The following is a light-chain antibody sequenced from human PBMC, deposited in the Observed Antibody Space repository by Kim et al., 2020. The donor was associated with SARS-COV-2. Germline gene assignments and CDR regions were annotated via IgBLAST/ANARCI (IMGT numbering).Light chain of an antibody. J-gene: IGLJ3*02. CDR1: ITSNGSIV. Sequence: GQRDTSSCSGSITSNGSIVVNWYQQLPGTAPKLLMYSNDYRPSGVPDRFSGSNSGTSASLAISGLQSEDEADYYCAAWDDSLKGSVFGGGTQLTVL. V-gene: IGLV1-44*01. CDR3: AAWDDSLKGSV. CDR2: SND.